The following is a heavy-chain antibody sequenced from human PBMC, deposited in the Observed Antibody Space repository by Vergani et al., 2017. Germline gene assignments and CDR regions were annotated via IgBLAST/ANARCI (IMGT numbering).Heavy chain of an antibody. CDR2: IIPIFGTS. J-gene: IGHJ3*02. V-gene: IGHV1-69*13. D-gene: IGHD3-9*01. CDR1: GGTFSNYA. Sequence: QGQLAQSGAEVKKPGSSVKVSCKTSGGTFSNYAINWVRQAPGQGLEWMGGIIPIFGTSNYAQKFQARVTITADESTSTAYMELSSLRSEDTAVYYCARVKSGAVLRSFDWLSQGAFDIWGQGTMVTVSS. CDR3: ARVKSGAVLRSFDWLSQGAFDI.